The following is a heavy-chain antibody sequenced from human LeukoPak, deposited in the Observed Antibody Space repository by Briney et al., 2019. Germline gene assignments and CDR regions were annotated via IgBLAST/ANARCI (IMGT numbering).Heavy chain of an antibody. Sequence: GGSLRLSCAASEFTVSRNHMNWVRQAPGKGLEWVSVIYSGGTTYYADSVKGRFTLSRDNSKNTLYLQMNSLRAEDTAVYYCAKDVGYGSGSYYDYWGQGTLVTVSS. CDR3: AKDVGYGSGSYYDY. CDR2: IYSGGTT. V-gene: IGHV3-53*01. D-gene: IGHD3-10*01. J-gene: IGHJ4*02. CDR1: EFTVSRNH.